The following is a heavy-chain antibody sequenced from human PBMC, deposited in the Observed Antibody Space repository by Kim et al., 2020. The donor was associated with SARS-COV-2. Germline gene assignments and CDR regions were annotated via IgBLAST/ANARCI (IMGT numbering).Heavy chain of an antibody. CDR2: ISSSGSTI. CDR1: GFTFSSYE. D-gene: IGHD6-13*01. Sequence: GGSLRLSCAASGFTFSSYEMNWVRQAPGKGLEWVAYISSSGSTIYYADSVKGRFTISRDNAKNSLYLQMNSLRAEDTAVYYCVTSAPHISSSWYGGLWMGADYYYGMDVWGQGSTVTVSS. CDR3: VTSAPHISSSWYGGLWMGADYYYGMDV. J-gene: IGHJ6*02. V-gene: IGHV3-48*03.